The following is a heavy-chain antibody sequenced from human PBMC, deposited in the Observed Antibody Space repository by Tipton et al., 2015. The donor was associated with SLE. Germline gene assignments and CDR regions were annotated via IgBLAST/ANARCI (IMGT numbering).Heavy chain of an antibody. V-gene: IGHV3-11*05. Sequence: GSLRLSCAASGFTFSDYYMSWIRQAPGKGLEWVSYISSSSSYTNYADSVKGRFTISRDNAKNSLYLQMNSLRAEDTAVYYCARGYTDGDAFDIWGQGTMVTVSS. D-gene: IGHD2-2*02. CDR1: GFTFSDYY. CDR3: ARGYTDGDAFDI. J-gene: IGHJ3*02. CDR2: ISSSSSYT.